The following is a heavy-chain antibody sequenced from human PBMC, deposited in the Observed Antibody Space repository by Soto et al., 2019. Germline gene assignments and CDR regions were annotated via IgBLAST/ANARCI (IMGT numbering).Heavy chain of an antibody. Sequence: GGSLRLSCEASGFVFSTYSMNWVRQAPGKGLEWISYIGSTSGTIYYADSVKGRFTIFRDNAKNSLFLQMNGLRGDDTAVYYCANQKIRFSVAGTLYGLGVWGQGTTVTVSS. CDR3: ANQKIRFSVAGTLYGLGV. CDR1: GFVFSTYS. J-gene: IGHJ6*02. D-gene: IGHD6-19*01. V-gene: IGHV3-48*04. CDR2: IGSTSGTI.